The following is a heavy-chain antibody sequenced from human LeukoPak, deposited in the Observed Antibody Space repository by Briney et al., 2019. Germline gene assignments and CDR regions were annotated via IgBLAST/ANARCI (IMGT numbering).Heavy chain of an antibody. CDR1: GGSISSSSYY. CDR2: IYYSGST. D-gene: IGHD3-10*01. V-gene: IGHV4-39*07. Sequence: PSETLSLTCTVSGGSISSSSYYWGWIRQPPGKGLEWIGSIYYSGSTYYNPSLKSRVTISVDTSKNQFSLKLSSVTAADTAVYYCARLISTGYGSGSYYRPKAYYYYYYMDVWGKGTTVTISS. CDR3: ARLISTGYGSGSYYRPKAYYYYYYMDV. J-gene: IGHJ6*03.